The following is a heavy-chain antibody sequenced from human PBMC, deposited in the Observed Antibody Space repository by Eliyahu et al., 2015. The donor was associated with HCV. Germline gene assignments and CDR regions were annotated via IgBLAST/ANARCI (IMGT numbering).Heavy chain of an antibody. Sequence: QLQLQESGPGLVKPSETLSLTCTVSGGSISSSSYYWGWIRQPPGKGLEWIGSIYYSGSTYYNPSLKSRVTISVDTSKNQFSLKLSSVTAADTAVYYCARLIRRERSGYPSAHADVWGQGTTVTVSS. CDR2: IYYSGST. J-gene: IGHJ6*02. D-gene: IGHD3-3*01. V-gene: IGHV4-39*01. CDR1: GGSISSSSYY. CDR3: ARLIRRERSGYPSAHADV.